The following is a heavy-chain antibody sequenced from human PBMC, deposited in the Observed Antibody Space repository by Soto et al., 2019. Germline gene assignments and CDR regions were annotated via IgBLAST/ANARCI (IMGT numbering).Heavy chain of an antibody. CDR2: IIPILGIA. D-gene: IGHD5-12*01. V-gene: IGHV1-69*08. J-gene: IGHJ3*02. CDR3: ARDRRGSGYDPGAFDI. Sequence: QVQLVQSGAEVKKPGSSVKVSCKASGGTFSSYTISWVRQAPGQGLEWMGRIIPILGIANYAQKFQGRVTNTADKSTSTAYMELSSLRSEDTAVYYCARDRRGSGYDPGAFDIWGQGTMVTVSS. CDR1: GGTFSSYT.